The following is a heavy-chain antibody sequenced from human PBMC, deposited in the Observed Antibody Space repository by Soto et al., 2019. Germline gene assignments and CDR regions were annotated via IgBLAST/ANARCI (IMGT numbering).Heavy chain of an antibody. D-gene: IGHD2-15*01. CDR3: ARVAAIVVVVAATGFDY. Sequence: GGSLRLSCTASGFTFSMYAMTWVRQAPGKGLEWVSGISGSGGSTYYADSVKGRFTISRDNSKNTPYLQMNSLRAEDTAVYYCARVAAIVVVVAATGFDYWGQGTLVTVSS. CDR2: ISGSGGST. J-gene: IGHJ4*02. CDR1: GFTFSMYA. V-gene: IGHV3-23*01.